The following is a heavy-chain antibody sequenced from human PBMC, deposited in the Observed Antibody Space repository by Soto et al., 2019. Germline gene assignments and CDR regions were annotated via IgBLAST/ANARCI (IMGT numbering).Heavy chain of an antibody. Sequence: GGSLRLSCAASGFTFSDYAMHWVRQAPGKGLEWVAVVSHDGRNTHYADSVKGRFTISRDNAKNSLYLQLNSLRAGDTAVYYCARDSHAHFDYWGQGTLVTVSS. V-gene: IGHV3-30*03. CDR1: GFTFSDYA. CDR3: ARDSHAHFDY. J-gene: IGHJ4*02. CDR2: VSHDGRNT.